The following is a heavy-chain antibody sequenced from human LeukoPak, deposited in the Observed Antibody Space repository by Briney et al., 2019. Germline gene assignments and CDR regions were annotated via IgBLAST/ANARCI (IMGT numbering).Heavy chain of an antibody. CDR3: AKDRSSSTLYYYYGMDV. V-gene: IGHV3-30*04. CDR1: GFTFSSYA. Sequence: GGSLRLSCAASGFTFSSYAMHWVRQAPGKGLEWVAVISYDGSNKYYADSVKGRFTISRDNSKNTLYLQMNSLRAEDTAVYYCAKDRSSSTLYYYYGMDVWGQGTTVTVSS. CDR2: ISYDGSNK. J-gene: IGHJ6*02. D-gene: IGHD2-2*01.